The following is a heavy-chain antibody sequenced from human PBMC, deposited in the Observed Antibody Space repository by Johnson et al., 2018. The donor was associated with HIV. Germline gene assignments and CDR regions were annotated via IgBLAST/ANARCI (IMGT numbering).Heavy chain of an antibody. D-gene: IGHD6-6*01. J-gene: IGHJ3*01. CDR3: ARGGIEYNSPLGVGYAFDV. Sequence: QVQLVESGGGVVQPGRTLRLSCAASGFPFSNFAMHWVRQAPGKGLEWGAIISYDGSKIFYADSVKGRLPTPRDNSKNTLFLQMNSLGAEDTALYYSARGGIEYNSPLGVGYAFDVWGQGTMVTVSS. CDR2: ISYDGSKI. V-gene: IGHV3-30*04. CDR1: GFPFSNFA.